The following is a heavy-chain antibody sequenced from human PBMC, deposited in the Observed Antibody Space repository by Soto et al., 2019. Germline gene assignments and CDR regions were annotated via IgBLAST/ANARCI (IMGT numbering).Heavy chain of an antibody. CDR3: AKRGLGYCSTTSCRGRWFDP. CDR2: ISGSGDST. CDR1: GFTFSNYA. Sequence: GGSLRLSCAASGFTFSNYAMSWVRQAPGKGLEWVSAISGSGDSTYYADSVKGRFTISRDNSKNTLYLQMNSLRAEDTAVYYCAKRGLGYCSTTSCRGRWFDPWGQGTRGTVS. D-gene: IGHD2-2*01. V-gene: IGHV3-23*01. J-gene: IGHJ5*02.